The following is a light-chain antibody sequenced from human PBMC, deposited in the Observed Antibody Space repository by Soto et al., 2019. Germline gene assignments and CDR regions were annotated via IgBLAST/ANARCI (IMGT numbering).Light chain of an antibody. CDR2: AAS. CDR3: QKSYSTPPS. J-gene: IGKJ1*01. V-gene: IGKV1-27*01. Sequence: DIQMTQSPSSLSASAGDRVTITCRASQAIRNNLAWYQQKPGKVPKVLIYAASTFQSGVPARFSGSGSGTDFPLTINSVQPEDVATYFCQKSYSTPPSFGQGTKVEIK. CDR1: QAIRNN.